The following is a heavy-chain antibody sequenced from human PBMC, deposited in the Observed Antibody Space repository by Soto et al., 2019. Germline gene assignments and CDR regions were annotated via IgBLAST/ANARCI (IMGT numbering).Heavy chain of an antibody. D-gene: IGHD2-21*01. CDR1: GYTLATYD. Sequence: QVQLVQSGAEVKTPGASVKVSCKASGYTLATYDSNWVRQAPGQGLEWMGWMNTNSGNTGYAQKFQGSITMTADTALTIAHMELSSLGNEDSAVYACARSDGSIFSWLDSWGQGTLVTVSA. CDR3: ARSDGSIFSWLDS. V-gene: IGHV1-8*01. J-gene: IGHJ5*01. CDR2: MNTNSGNT.